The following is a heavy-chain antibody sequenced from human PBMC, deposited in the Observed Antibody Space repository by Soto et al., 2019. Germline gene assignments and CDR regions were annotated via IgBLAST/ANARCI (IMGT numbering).Heavy chain of an antibody. CDR1: GFTLTTYA. J-gene: IGHJ2*01. V-gene: IGHV3-30-3*01. CDR3: ARDCDRGGGNYCWYFDL. D-gene: IGHD3-10*01. Sequence: QVQLVESGGGVVQPGRSLRLSCAASGFTLTTYAMHWVRQAPGRGLEWVALISYDGGYKSYADSVRGRFTISRDNSKNALYLQMNCLPDGHTGVYYCARDCDRGGGNYCWYFDLWGRCTVVTVSS. CDR2: ISYDGGYK.